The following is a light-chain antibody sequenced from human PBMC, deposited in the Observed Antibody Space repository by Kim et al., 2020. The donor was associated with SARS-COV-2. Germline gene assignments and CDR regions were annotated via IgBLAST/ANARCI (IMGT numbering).Light chain of an antibody. J-gene: IGLJ3*02. CDR3: SSYTNNYTFQML. CDR2: DVT. CDR1: SSDVAGFNS. Sequence: QSVLTQPASVSGFPGQSITISCTGTSSDVAGFNSVSWYQQHPGKAPKLIIFDVTKRAPGVSDRFSGSKSDTTASLTISGLQAEDEAGFYCSSYTNNYTFQMLFGGGTQLTVL. V-gene: IGLV2-14*01.